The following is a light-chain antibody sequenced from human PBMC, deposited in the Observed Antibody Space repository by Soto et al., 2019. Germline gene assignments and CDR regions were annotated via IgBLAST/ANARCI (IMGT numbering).Light chain of an antibody. Sequence: DIQMTQSPSTLSASVGDRVIITCRASQSISSWLAWYQQKPGKAPNLLIYMPSTLKSGIPSRLSGSGSGAEFTITISRLQPDDFATYSCQQYDRASWTFGPGTKVEI. J-gene: IGKJ1*01. CDR1: QSISSW. CDR2: MPS. CDR3: QQYDRASWT. V-gene: IGKV1-5*03.